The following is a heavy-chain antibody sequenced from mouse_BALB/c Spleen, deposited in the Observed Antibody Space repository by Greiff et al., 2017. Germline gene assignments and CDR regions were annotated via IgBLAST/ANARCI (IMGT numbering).Heavy chain of an antibody. Sequence: EVHLVESGGGLVKPGGSLKLSCAASGFAFSSYDMSWVRQTPEKRLEWVAYISSGGGSTYYPDTVKGRFTISRDNAKNTLYLQMSSLKSEDTAMYYCARHEGESYYFDYWGQGTTLTVSS. J-gene: IGHJ2*01. CDR2: ISSGGGST. CDR1: GFAFSSYD. V-gene: IGHV5-12-1*01. CDR3: ARHEGESYYFDY.